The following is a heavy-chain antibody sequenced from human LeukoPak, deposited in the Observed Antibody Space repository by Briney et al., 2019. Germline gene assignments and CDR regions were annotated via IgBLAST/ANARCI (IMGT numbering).Heavy chain of an antibody. CDR2: ISYDGSNK. Sequence: GGSLRLSCAASGFTFSSYEMNWVRQAPGKGLEWVAVISYDGSNKYYADSVKGRFTISRDNSKNTLYLQMNSLRAEDTAVYYCAKDSGGDVGYYYGSTFDYWGQGTLVTVSS. D-gene: IGHD3-10*01. J-gene: IGHJ4*02. CDR1: GFTFSSYE. CDR3: AKDSGGDVGYYYGSTFDY. V-gene: IGHV3-30*18.